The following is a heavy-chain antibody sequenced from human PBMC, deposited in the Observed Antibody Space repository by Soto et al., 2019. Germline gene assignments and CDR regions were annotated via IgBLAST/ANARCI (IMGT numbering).Heavy chain of an antibody. CDR1: EFSFSRYA. CDR3: ARVGDGHIPSFDP. CDR2: ISNSGSSK. V-gene: IGHV3-48*03. Sequence: PWGSLRLSCVDSEFSFSRYAMNWVRQAPGKGLEWLSYISNSGSSKYYADSVEGRITISRDNAKNSLFLQINSLRVEDTAVYYCARVGDGHIPSFDPRGPCTTVTVSS. J-gene: IGHJ5*02.